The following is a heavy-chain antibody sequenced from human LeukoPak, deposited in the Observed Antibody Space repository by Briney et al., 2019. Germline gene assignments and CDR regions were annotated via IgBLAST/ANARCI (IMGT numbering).Heavy chain of an antibody. D-gene: IGHD6-13*01. Sequence: PSQTLSLTCTVSGGSISSGSYYWSWIRQPAGKGLEWIGRIYTSGSTNYNPSLKSRVTISVDTSKNQFSLKLSSVTAADTAVYYCARGGILDAFDIWGQGTMVTVSS. V-gene: IGHV4-61*02. J-gene: IGHJ3*02. CDR3: ARGGILDAFDI. CDR2: IYTSGST. CDR1: GGSISSGSYY.